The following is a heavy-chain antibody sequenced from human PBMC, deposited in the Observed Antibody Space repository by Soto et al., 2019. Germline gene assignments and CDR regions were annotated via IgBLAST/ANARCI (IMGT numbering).Heavy chain of an antibody. CDR3: VRGFRDY. Sequence: PGGFLRLSCAASGFNFSSFLMDWVRQVPGKGLLRVAGIYSDGTGTAYADAVKGRFTISRDNAKKTLYLQMNNLRAEDTAVYYCVRGFRDYWGQGTLVTVSS. V-gene: IGHV3-74*01. J-gene: IGHJ4*02. CDR2: IYSDGTGT. CDR1: GFNFSSFL.